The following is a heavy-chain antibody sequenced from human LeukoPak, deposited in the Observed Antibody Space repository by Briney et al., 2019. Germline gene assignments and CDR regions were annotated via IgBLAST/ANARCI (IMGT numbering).Heavy chain of an antibody. CDR3: ARESGGYSYGPTYMDV. D-gene: IGHD5-18*01. J-gene: IGHJ6*03. V-gene: IGHV3-21*01. Sequence: PGGSLRLSCAASGFTFSSYSMNWVRQAPGKGLEWVSSISSSSSYIYYADSVKGRFTISRDNAKNSLYLQMNSLRAEDTAVYYCARESGGYSYGPTYMDVWGKGATVTVSS. CDR2: ISSSSSYI. CDR1: GFTFSSYS.